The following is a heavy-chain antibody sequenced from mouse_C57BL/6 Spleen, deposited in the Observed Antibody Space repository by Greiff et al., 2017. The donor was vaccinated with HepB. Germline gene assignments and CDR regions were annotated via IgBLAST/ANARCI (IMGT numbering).Heavy chain of an antibody. CDR2: IYPGDGDT. V-gene: IGHV1-80*01. CDR3: ARIPLDYDPDY. J-gene: IGHJ2*01. CDR1: GYAFSSYW. Sequence: QVQLKESGAELVKPGASVKISCKASGYAFSSYWMNWVKQRPGKGLEWIGQIYPGDGDTNYNGKFKGKATLTADKSSSTAYMQLSSLTSEDSAVYFCARIPLDYDPDYWGQGTTLTVSS. D-gene: IGHD2-4*01.